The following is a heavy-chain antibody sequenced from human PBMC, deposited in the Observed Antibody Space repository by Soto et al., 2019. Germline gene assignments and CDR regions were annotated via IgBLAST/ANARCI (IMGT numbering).Heavy chain of an antibody. D-gene: IGHD1-1*01. CDR3: ARRAETNGWNGFGADKYYFDF. CDR2: MNPNTGNS. V-gene: IGHV1-8*01. J-gene: IGHJ4*02. Sequence: ASVKVSCKASGYTFTSYDIYWVRQATGQGLEWMGWMNPNTGNSAYAQKFQGRVTVTSDTSINTVHMELSSLRSEDTAVYYCARRAETNGWNGFGADKYYFDFWGQGTLVTVSS. CDR1: GYTFTSYD.